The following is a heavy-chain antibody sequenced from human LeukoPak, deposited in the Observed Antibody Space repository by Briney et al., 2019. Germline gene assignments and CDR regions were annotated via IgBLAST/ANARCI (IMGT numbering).Heavy chain of an antibody. D-gene: IGHD6-19*01. CDR2: MNPDNGNT. Sequence: ASVKVSCKASGYSFINYNINWGRQASGQGLEWMGWMNPDNGNTAYAQKFQGRVTITTNSSESTAYMELSSLRSEDTAVYYCVAYASGSFDYWGQGTLVSVSS. CDR1: GYSFINYN. CDR3: VAYASGSFDY. J-gene: IGHJ4*02. V-gene: IGHV1-8*03.